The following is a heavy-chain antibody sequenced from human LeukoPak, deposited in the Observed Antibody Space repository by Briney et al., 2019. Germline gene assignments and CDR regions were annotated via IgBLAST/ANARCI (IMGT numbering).Heavy chain of an antibody. Sequence: SETLSLNCTVSGGSISSGGYYWSWIRQHPGKGLEWIGYIYYSGSSYYHPSLKGRVTISVDTSKNQFSPKLTSVTAADRAVHYWARVPELKGVYLDYWGQGTLVTVSS. CDR3: ARVPELKGVYLDY. CDR1: GGSISSGGYY. J-gene: IGHJ4*02. V-gene: IGHV4-31*03. D-gene: IGHD3-10*01. CDR2: IYYSGSS.